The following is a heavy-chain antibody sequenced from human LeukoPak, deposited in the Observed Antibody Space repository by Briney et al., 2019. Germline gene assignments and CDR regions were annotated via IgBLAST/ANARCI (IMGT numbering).Heavy chain of an antibody. Sequence: GASVKVSCKASGGTFSSYAISWVRQAPGQGLEWMGGIIPIFGTANYAQKFQGRVTITADESTSTAYMELSSLRSEDTAVYYCARSHYDSSGHSLGAFDIWGQGTMVTVSS. CDR3: ARSHYDSSGHSLGAFDI. CDR1: GGTFSSYA. V-gene: IGHV1-69*13. CDR2: IIPIFGTA. J-gene: IGHJ3*02. D-gene: IGHD3-22*01.